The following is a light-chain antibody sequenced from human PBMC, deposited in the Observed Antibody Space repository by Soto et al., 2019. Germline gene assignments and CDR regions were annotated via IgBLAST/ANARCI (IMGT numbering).Light chain of an antibody. CDR1: QSVSSN. CDR2: GAS. V-gene: IGKV3-15*01. Sequence: EIVMTQSPATLSVSPGERATLSCRASQSVSSNLAWYQQKPGQAPRLLFYGASTRATGIPARFSGSGSGTEFTLTISSLQSEDFAVYYCQQYNNWPPEITFGQGTRLEIK. CDR3: QQYNNWPPEIT. J-gene: IGKJ5*01.